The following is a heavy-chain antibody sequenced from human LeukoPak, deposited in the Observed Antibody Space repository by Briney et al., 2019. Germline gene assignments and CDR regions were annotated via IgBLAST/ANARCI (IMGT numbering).Heavy chain of an antibody. CDR3: AREFRSGYNSRWFDY. CDR2: IKQDGSEE. J-gene: IGHJ5*01. V-gene: IGHV3-7*01. CDR1: GIILSSYW. D-gene: IGHD6-19*01. Sequence: GGSLRLSCAASGIILSSYWMSWVRQAPGKGLEWVANIKQDGSEEWYVDSVKGRFTISRDNAKNSLYLQMNSLRVEDTAVYYCAREFRSGYNSRWFDYWGQGTLVTVSS.